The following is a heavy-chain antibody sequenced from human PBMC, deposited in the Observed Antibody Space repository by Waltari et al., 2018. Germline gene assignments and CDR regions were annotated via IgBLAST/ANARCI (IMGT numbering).Heavy chain of an antibody. CDR3: VTIFGVVNDYYYYGMDV. J-gene: IGHJ6*02. V-gene: IGHV1-69*01. D-gene: IGHD3-3*01. CDR1: GGTFSSYA. CDR2: IIPIFGTA. Sequence: QVQLVQSGAEVKKPGSSVKVSCKASGGTFSSYAISWVRQAHGQGLEWMGGIIPIFGTANYAQKFQGRVTITADESTSTAYMELSSLRSEDTAVYYCVTIFGVVNDYYYYGMDVWGQGTTVTVSS.